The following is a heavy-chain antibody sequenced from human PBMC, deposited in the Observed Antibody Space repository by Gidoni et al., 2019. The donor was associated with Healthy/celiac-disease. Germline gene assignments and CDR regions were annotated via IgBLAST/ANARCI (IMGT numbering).Heavy chain of an antibody. CDR1: GGSFSGSY. CDR2: INHSGST. D-gene: IGHD6-13*01. J-gene: IGHJ1*01. CDR3: ARGGRKNPYSSSWYALTAIRTPEYFQH. Sequence: QVQLQQWGAELLTPSETLSLTCAVYGGSFSGSYWRCVRPPPGKGLEWIGEINHSGSTNYNPSRKSRVTISVDTSKNQFSLKLSSVTAADTAVYYCARGGRKNPYSSSWYALTAIRTPEYFQHWGQGTLVTVSS. V-gene: IGHV4-34*01.